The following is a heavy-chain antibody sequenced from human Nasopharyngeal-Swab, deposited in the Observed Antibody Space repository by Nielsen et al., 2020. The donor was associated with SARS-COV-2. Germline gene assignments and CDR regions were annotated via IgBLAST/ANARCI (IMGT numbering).Heavy chain of an antibody. J-gene: IGHJ4*02. CDR1: GFTFSSYA. D-gene: IGHD4-17*01. CDR3: VKGGYGVYFDY. CDR2: ISSNGGST. V-gene: IGHV3-64D*06. Sequence: GGSLRLCCSASGFTFSSYAMHWVRQAPGKGLEYVSAISSNGGSTYYADSVKGRFTISRDNSKNTLYLQMSSLRAEDTAVYYCVKGGYGVYFDYWGQGTLVTVSS.